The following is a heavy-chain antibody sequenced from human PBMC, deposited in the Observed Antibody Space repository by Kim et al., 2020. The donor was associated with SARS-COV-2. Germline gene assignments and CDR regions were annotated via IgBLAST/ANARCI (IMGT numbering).Heavy chain of an antibody. V-gene: IGHV3-30*01. CDR3: ARDRYIVVVPAAMLDY. Sequence: DAVKGRFTISRDNSKSTLYLQRNGLGDEDTAVYYCARDRYIVVVPAAMLDYWGQGTLVTVSS. J-gene: IGHJ4*02. D-gene: IGHD2-2*01.